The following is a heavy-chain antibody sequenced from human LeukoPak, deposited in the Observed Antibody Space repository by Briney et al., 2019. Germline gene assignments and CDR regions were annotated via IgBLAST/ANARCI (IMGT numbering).Heavy chain of an antibody. CDR3: AREKQTTYYYDSSGSHPWGL. D-gene: IGHD3-22*01. Sequence: QPGGSLRLSCAASGFTFSSYWMHWVRQAPGKGLVWVSRINSDGSSTSYADSVKGRFTISRDNAKNTLYLQMNSLRAEDTAVYYCAREKQTTYYYDSSGSHPWGLWGQGTLVTVSS. J-gene: IGHJ4*02. CDR1: GFTFSSYW. V-gene: IGHV3-74*01. CDR2: INSDGSST.